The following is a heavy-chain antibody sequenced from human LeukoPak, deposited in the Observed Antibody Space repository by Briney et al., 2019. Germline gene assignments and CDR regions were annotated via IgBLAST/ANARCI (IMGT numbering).Heavy chain of an antibody. CDR3: VKGGVATTRDFDY. D-gene: IGHD5-12*01. CDR1: GFTVSSNY. CDR2: ISSHGGST. J-gene: IGHJ4*02. Sequence: GGSLRLSCAASGFTVSSNYMSWVRQAPGKGLEHVSTISSHGGSTYYADSVKGRFTISRDNSKNTLYLQMNSLRAEDTALYYCVKGGVATTRDFDYWGQGTLVTVSS. V-gene: IGHV3-64D*09.